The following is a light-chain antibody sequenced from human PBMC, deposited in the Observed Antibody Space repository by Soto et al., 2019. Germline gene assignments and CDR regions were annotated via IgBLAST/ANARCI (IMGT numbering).Light chain of an antibody. Sequence: ETVLTQSPGTLSLSPGERATLSCRASQSVSSSYLAWYQQKPGQAPRLLIYGASNRATGIPDRFSVSASGTDFTLTISRLEPEDFAVYYCQHYGTSALFGPGTKVDIK. J-gene: IGKJ3*01. CDR2: GAS. CDR1: QSVSSSY. V-gene: IGKV3-20*01. CDR3: QHYGTSAL.